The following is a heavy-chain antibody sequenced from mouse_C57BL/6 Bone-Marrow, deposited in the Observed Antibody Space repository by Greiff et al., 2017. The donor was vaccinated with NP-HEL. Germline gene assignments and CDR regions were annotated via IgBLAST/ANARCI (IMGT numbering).Heavy chain of an antibody. Sequence: VQVVESGPGLVQPSQSLSITCTVSGFSLTSYGVHWVRQSPGKGLEWLGVIWSCGSTDYNAAFISRLSISKDNSTSQVFFKMNSLQADDTAIYYCAGSSGYGWFAYWGQGTLVTVSA. CDR3: AGSSGYGWFAY. CDR1: GFSLTSYG. J-gene: IGHJ3*01. CDR2: IWSCGST. V-gene: IGHV2-2*01. D-gene: IGHD3-2*02.